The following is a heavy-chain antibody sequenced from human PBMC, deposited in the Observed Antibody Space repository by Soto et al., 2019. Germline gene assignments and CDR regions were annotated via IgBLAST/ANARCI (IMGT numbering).Heavy chain of an antibody. CDR1: GGSIDSYY. V-gene: IGHV4-59*12. J-gene: IGHJ5*02. D-gene: IGHD2-2*03. CDR2: ISDSGTT. CDR3: ARDRWMSRANWFDP. Sequence: QVELQQSGPGLVKASETLSLSCTVFGGSIDSYYWSWIRQAPGKGLEWIGHISDSGTTNYNPSLGSRVTISVDTSRKLFSLKLRSVTAADTAVYFCARDRWMSRANWFDPWGPGTLVNVSS.